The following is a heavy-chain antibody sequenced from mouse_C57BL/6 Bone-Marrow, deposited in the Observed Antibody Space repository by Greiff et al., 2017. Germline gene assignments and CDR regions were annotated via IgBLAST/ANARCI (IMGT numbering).Heavy chain of an antibody. CDR3: ALHYYCSSSVDY. Sequence: VQLKQSVAELVRLGASVKLSCTASGFNIKNTYMYWVKQRSEQGLEWIGRIDPANGNTKYAPKFQGKATTTADTSSKTAYLQLSSLTSEDNAIYYCALHYYCSSSVDYWGQDTTLTVSS. CDR1: GFNIKNTY. V-gene: IGHV14-3*01. D-gene: IGHD1-1*01. J-gene: IGHJ2*01. CDR2: IDPANGNT.